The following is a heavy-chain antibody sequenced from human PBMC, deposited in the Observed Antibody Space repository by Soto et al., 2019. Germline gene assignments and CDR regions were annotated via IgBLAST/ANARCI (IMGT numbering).Heavy chain of an antibody. J-gene: IGHJ4*02. V-gene: IGHV3-66*01. D-gene: IGHD3-22*01. CDR3: ARGRTYSYDSSGYLLDY. CDR1: GLTVSGIY. CDR2: IYSGGGT. Sequence: GGSLRLSCAASGLTVSGIYMDWVRQAPGKGLECISSIYSGGGTSYADSVKGRFTISRDNSKNTVYLQMNSLRVEDTAVYYCARGRTYSYDSSGYLLDYWGQGTPGTV.